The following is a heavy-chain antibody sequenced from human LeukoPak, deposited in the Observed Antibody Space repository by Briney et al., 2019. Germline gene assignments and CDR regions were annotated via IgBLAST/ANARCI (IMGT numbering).Heavy chain of an antibody. Sequence: ASVKVSCKASGYTFTSYYMHWVRQAPGQGLEWMGIINPSGGSTSYAQKFQGRVTMTRDTSTSTVYMELSSLRSEDTAVYYCARTTHDSSGYYLPAHFDYWGQGTLVTVSS. J-gene: IGHJ4*02. V-gene: IGHV1-46*01. CDR2: INPSGGST. CDR1: GYTFTSYY. CDR3: ARTTHDSSGYYLPAHFDY. D-gene: IGHD3-22*01.